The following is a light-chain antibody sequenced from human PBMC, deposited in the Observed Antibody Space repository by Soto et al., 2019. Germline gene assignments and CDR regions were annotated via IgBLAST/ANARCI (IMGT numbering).Light chain of an antibody. CDR3: SSYTISSTLVV. Sequence: QSVLTQSASVSGSPGQSITISCTGTSSDVGGYNYVSWYQQHPGKAPKLMIYDVSNRPSGVSNRFSGSKSGNTASLTISGLQAEDEADYYCSSYTISSTLVVFGGGTKLTVL. CDR2: DVS. CDR1: SSDVGGYNY. J-gene: IGLJ2*01. V-gene: IGLV2-14*01.